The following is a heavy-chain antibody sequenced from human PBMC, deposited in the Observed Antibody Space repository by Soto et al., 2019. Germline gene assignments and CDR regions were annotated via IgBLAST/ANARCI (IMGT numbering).Heavy chain of an antibody. D-gene: IGHD3-10*01. CDR2: ISYDGSNK. Sequence: GGSLRLSCAASGFTFSSYGMHWVRQAPGKGLEWVAVISYDGSNKYYADSVKGRFTISRDNSKNTLYLQMNSLRAEDTAVYYCAKDSRITMVRGVVIPPGYWGQGTLVTVSS. J-gene: IGHJ4*02. CDR1: GFTFSSYG. CDR3: AKDSRITMVRGVVIPPGY. V-gene: IGHV3-30*18.